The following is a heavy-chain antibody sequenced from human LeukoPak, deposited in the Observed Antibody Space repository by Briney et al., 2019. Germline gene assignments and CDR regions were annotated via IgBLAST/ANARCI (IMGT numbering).Heavy chain of an antibody. CDR1: GFTFSSYG. J-gene: IGHJ4*02. CDR2: ISGSGGST. CDR3: AKVNVAAYYFDY. V-gene: IGHV3-23*01. Sequence: GGSLRLSCAASGFTFSSYGMSWVRQAPGKGLEWVSAISGSGGSTYYADSVKGRFTISRDNSKSTLYLQMNSLRAEDTAVYYCAKVNVAAYYFDYWGQGTLVTVSS. D-gene: IGHD6-13*01.